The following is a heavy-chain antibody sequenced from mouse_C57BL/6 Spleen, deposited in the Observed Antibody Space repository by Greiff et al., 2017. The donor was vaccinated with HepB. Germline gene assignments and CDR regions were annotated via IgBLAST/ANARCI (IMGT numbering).Heavy chain of an antibody. CDR1: GFTFSDYG. V-gene: IGHV5-17*01. Sequence: EVKLMESGGGLVKPGGSLKLSCAASGFTFSDYGMHWVRQAPEKGLEWVAYISSGSSTIYYADTVKGLFTISRDNAKNTLYLQMTSLRSEDTAMYYWARDGLGGRREVYFDYWGQGTTLTVSS. D-gene: IGHD1-1*01. J-gene: IGHJ2*01. CDR3: ARDGLGGRREVYFDY. CDR2: ISSGSSTI.